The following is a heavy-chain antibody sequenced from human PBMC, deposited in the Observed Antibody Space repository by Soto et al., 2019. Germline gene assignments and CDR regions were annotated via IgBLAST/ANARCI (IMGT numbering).Heavy chain of an antibody. V-gene: IGHV3-30*18. Sequence: VQLVESGGGVVQPGRSLRLSCAASGFTFSDYAMHGAPQLPAKGLEWVAVVSHDGRNTHYADSVKGRFTISRDSSKNTVSLEMTSLRAEDTAVYYCAKGGRQWLVTSDFNYWGQGALVTVSS. CDR2: VSHDGRNT. CDR1: GFTFSDYA. CDR3: AKGGRQWLVTSDFNY. D-gene: IGHD6-19*01. J-gene: IGHJ4*02.